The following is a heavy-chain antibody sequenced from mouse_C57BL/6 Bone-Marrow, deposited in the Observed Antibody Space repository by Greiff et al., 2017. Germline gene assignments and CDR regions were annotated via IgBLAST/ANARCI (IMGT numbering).Heavy chain of an antibody. CDR1: GYTFTSYG. J-gene: IGHJ3*01. CDR2: IYPRSGNT. V-gene: IGHV1-81*01. D-gene: IGHD2-1*01. Sequence: QVQLQQSGAELARPGASVKLSCKASGYTFTSYGISWVKQRTGQGLEWIGEIYPRSGNTYYNEKFKGKATLTADKSSSTGYMELRSLTSEDSAVDFCARRYGNYGFAYWGQGTLVTVSA. CDR3: ARRYGNYGFAY.